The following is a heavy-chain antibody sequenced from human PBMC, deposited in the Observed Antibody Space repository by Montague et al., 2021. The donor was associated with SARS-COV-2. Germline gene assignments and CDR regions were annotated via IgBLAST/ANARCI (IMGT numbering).Heavy chain of an antibody. CDR1: GYSISSGYY. J-gene: IGHJ4*02. CDR2: ISYIGKT. Sequence: SETLSLTCSVSGYSISSGYYWGWIRQPPGKGLEWFGCISYIGKTYYSPSLKSRLTISLDSSKNQFSLQARSVTAADTPVYYCVRVLDNRGRDYWGQGTLVTVSS. CDR3: VRVLDNRGRDY. D-gene: IGHD3/OR15-3a*01. V-gene: IGHV4-38-2*02.